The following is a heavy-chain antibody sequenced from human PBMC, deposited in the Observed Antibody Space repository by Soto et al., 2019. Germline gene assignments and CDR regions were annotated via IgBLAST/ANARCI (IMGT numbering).Heavy chain of an antibody. V-gene: IGHV5-51*01. Sequence: EVQLVQSGAEVKKPGESLKISCKGSGYSFTSYWIGWVRQMPGKGLEWMGIIYPGDSDTRYSPSFQGQVTISADKSISTAYLQWSSLKASDTAMYYCARGTQWLVPSPPPNWFDPWGQGTLVTVSS. CDR3: ARGTQWLVPSPPPNWFDP. CDR2: IYPGDSDT. D-gene: IGHD6-19*01. CDR1: GYSFTSYW. J-gene: IGHJ5*02.